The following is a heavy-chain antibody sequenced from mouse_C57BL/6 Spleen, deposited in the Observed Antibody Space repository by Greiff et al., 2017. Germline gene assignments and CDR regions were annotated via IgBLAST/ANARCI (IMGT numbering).Heavy chain of an antibody. CDR2: ISSGSSTI. J-gene: IGHJ4*01. CDR1: GFTFSDYG. CDR3: ARLHYYGSSYDAMDY. V-gene: IGHV5-17*01. D-gene: IGHD1-1*01. Sequence: EVKVEESGGGLVKPGGSLKLSCAASGFTFSDYGMHWVRQAPEKGLEWVAYISSGSSTIYYADTVKGRFTISRDNAKNTLFLQMTSLRSEDTAMYYCARLHYYGSSYDAMDYWGQGTSVTVSS.